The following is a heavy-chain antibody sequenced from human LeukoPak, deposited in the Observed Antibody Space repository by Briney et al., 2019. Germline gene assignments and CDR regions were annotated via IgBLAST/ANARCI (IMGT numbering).Heavy chain of an antibody. V-gene: IGHV3-23*01. CDR2: ISGSGGST. D-gene: IGHD3-22*01. Sequence: PGGSLRLSCAASGFTFSSYAMSWVRQAPGKGLGWVSAISGSGGSTYYADSVKGRFTISRDNSKNTLYLQMNSLRAEDTAVYYCAKDLTYYDSSGYYPAEYFQHWGQGTLVTVSS. CDR3: AKDLTYYDSSGYYPAEYFQH. J-gene: IGHJ1*01. CDR1: GFTFSSYA.